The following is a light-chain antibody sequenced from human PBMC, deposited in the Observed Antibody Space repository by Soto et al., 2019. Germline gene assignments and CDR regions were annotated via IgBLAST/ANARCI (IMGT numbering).Light chain of an antibody. J-gene: IGKJ2*01. CDR3: QQYDSHPMYT. CDR1: QSISTW. CDR2: DAS. V-gene: IGKV1-5*01. Sequence: DIQMTQSPSTVSASVGDGVTITCRASQSISTWLAWYQQKPGKAPNLLIYDASTLESGGPSGFSGSGSGTEFTLTISSLQPDDFATYYCQQYDSHPMYTFGQGTKVEI.